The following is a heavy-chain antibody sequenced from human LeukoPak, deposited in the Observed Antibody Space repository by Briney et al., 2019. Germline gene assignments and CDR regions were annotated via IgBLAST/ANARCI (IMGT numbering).Heavy chain of an antibody. CDR3: ATSPQQSGYGPLHH. V-gene: IGHV3-30*03. D-gene: IGHD5-12*01. CDR2: ISSDGSNK. Sequence: PGGSLGLSCAASAFTFSSYAIHWVRQAPGKGLEWVAVISSDGSNKYYAESVKGRFTISRDSSKNTLYLQMSSLRAEDTAVYQCATSPQQSGYGPLHHWGQGTLVTVSS. CDR1: AFTFSSYA. J-gene: IGHJ5*02.